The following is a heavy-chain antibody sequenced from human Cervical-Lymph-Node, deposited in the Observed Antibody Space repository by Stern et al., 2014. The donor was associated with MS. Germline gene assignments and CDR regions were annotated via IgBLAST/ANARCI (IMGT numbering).Heavy chain of an antibody. D-gene: IGHD3-10*01. CDR3: AISGKTFDV. J-gene: IGHJ3*01. V-gene: IGHV3-30*03. Sequence: EQLVESGGGVVQPGRSLRLSCAASGFAFKNFGMHWVRQAPGKGLEWLSVITYDGTTEHYAESVKGRFTISRDNARNTLYLQMNGLRDEDTAVYFCAISGKTFDVWGQGTMVIVSS. CDR2: ITYDGTTE. CDR1: GFAFKNFG.